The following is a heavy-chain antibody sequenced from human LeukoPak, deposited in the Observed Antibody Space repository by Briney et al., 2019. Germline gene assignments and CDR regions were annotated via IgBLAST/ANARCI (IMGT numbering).Heavy chain of an antibody. Sequence: TLSLTCTVSGGSISSGSYYWSWIRQPAGKGLEWIGRIYTSGSTYYNPSLKSRVTISVDTSQNQFSLKLSSVTAADTAVYYCARRGSSSWRPIGWFDPWGQGTLVTVSS. V-gene: IGHV4-61*02. CDR1: GGSISSGSYY. D-gene: IGHD6-13*01. CDR3: ARRGSSSWRPIGWFDP. CDR2: IYTSGST. J-gene: IGHJ5*02.